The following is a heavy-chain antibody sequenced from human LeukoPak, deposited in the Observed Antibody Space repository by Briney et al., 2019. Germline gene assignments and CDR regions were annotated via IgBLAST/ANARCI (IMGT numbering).Heavy chain of an antibody. J-gene: IGHJ4*02. CDR1: GFTSTNYA. CDR3: ARAGISGNAY. V-gene: IGHV3-23*01. Sequence: PGGSLRLSCAASGFTSTNYAMNWVRQAPGKGLEWVSIVIGSSGSTDYADSVKGRFTISRDNAKNTLYLQMNSLRAEDTAVYYCARAGISGNAYWGQGTLVTVSS. D-gene: IGHD3-10*01. CDR2: VIGSSGST.